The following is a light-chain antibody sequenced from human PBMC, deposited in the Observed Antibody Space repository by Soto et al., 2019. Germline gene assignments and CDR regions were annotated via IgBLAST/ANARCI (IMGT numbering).Light chain of an antibody. J-gene: IGKJ1*01. CDR1: QSISMY. V-gene: IGKV1-39*01. CDR3: QQSYSSPPT. Sequence: DIQMTQSPSSLSASLGDRVTITCRASQSISMYLNWYQQKPGKAPKLLIFAASSLQSGVPSRFSGSRSGPDFTLTISSLQPEDFATYYCQQSYSSPPTFGQGTKVDIK. CDR2: AAS.